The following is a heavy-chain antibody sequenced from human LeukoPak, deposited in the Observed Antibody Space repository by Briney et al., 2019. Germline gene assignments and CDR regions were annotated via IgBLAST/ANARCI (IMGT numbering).Heavy chain of an antibody. CDR3: AIIIRRLERPIG. D-gene: IGHD1-1*01. CDR2: ISWNSGSI. J-gene: IGHJ4*02. V-gene: IGHV3-9*01. CDR1: GFTFDDYA. Sequence: GGSLRLSCAASGFTFDDYAMHWVRQAPGKGLEWVSGISWNSGSIGYADSVKGRFTIPRDNAKNSLYLQMNSLRAEDTAVFYCAIIIRRLERPIGWGQGTLVTVSS.